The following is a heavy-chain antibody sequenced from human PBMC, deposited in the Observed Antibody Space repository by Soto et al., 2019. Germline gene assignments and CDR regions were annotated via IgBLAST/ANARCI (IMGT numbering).Heavy chain of an antibody. D-gene: IGHD2-2*01. Sequence: GGSLRLSCEASGFTFSSYGMSWVRQPPGKGLEWVSALSGGGGTTYYADPVKGRFTISRDNSKNTLYLQMNSLRAEDTAVYYCARDQHWVVVPADAFDIWGQGTMVTVSS. J-gene: IGHJ3*02. V-gene: IGHV3-23*01. CDR3: ARDQHWVVVPADAFDI. CDR2: LSGGGGTT. CDR1: GFTFSSYG.